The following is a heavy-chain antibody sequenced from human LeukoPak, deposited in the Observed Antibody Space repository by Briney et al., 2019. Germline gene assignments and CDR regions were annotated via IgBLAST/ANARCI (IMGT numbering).Heavy chain of an antibody. D-gene: IGHD6-13*01. CDR1: GGSISSSSYY. CDR3: ARNILAAAAPLEYFQH. Sequence: PSETLSLTCTVSGGSISSSSYYWGWIRQPPGKGLEWIGSIYYSGSTYYNPSLKSRVTISVDTSKNQFSLKLSSVTAADTAVYYCARNILAAAAPLEYFQHWGQGTLVTVSS. CDR2: IYYSGST. J-gene: IGHJ1*01. V-gene: IGHV4-39*01.